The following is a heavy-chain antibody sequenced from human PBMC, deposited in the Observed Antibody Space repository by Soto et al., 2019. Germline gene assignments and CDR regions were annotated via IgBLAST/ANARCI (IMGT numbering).Heavy chain of an antibody. D-gene: IGHD3-10*01. J-gene: IGHJ4*02. CDR1: GYTFTSYG. Sequence: ASVKVSFKASGYTFTSYGISWLRQAPGQGLEWMGWISAYNGNTNYAQKLQGRVTMTTDTSTSTAYMELRSLRSDDTAVYYCARDGSSLGRLMYYYGSGSSWWGQGTLVTVSS. CDR2: ISAYNGNT. CDR3: ARDGSSLGRLMYYYGSGSSW. V-gene: IGHV1-18*04.